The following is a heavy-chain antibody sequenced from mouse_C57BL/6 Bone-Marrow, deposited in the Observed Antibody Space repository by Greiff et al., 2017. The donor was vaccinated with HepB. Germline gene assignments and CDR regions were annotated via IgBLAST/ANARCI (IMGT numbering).Heavy chain of an antibody. Sequence: QVQLKESGPELVKPGASVKISCKASGYAFSSSWMNWVKQRPGKGLEWIGRIYPGDGDTNYNGKFKGKATLTADKSSSTAYMQLSSLTSEDSAVYFCARGLVYAMDYWGQGTSVTVSS. CDR3: ARGLVYAMDY. J-gene: IGHJ4*01. V-gene: IGHV1-82*01. CDR1: GYAFSSSW. D-gene: IGHD3-3*01. CDR2: IYPGDGDT.